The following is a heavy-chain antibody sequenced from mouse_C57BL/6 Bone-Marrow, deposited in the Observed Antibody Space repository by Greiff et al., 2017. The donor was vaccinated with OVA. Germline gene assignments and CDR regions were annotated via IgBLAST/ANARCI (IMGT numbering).Heavy chain of an antibody. V-gene: IGHV1-15*01. D-gene: IGHD1-1*01. CDR2: IDPETGGT. CDR3: TRVLLYYYGLSGFAY. Sequence: QVQLKESGAELVRPGASVTLSCKASGYTFTDYEMHWVKQTPVHGLEWIGAIDPETGGTAYNQKFKGKAILTADKSSSTAYMELRSLTSEDSAVYYCTRVLLYYYGLSGFAYWGQGTLVTVSA. J-gene: IGHJ3*01. CDR1: GYTFTDYE.